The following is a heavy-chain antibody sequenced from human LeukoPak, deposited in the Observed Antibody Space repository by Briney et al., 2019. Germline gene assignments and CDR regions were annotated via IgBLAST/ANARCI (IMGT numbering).Heavy chain of an antibody. CDR1: GYTFTGYY. V-gene: IGHV1-2*02. D-gene: IGHD1-26*01. Sequence: ASVKVSCKASGYTFTGYYMHWVRQAPGQGLEWMGWINPNSGGTNYAQKFQGRVTMTRDTSISTAYMELSGLRSDDTAVYYCARDRGELLNYVDYWGQGTLVTVSS. J-gene: IGHJ4*02. CDR3: ARDRGELLNYVDY. CDR2: INPNSGGT.